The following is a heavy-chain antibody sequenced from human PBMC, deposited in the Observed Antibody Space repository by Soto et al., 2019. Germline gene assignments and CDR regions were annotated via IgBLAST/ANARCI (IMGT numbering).Heavy chain of an antibody. CDR2: ISGSGGST. CDR1: GFTFSSYA. V-gene: IGHV3-23*01. Sequence: GSLRLSCAASGFTFSSYAMSWVRQAPGKGLEWVSAISGSGGSTYYADSVKGRFTISRDNSKNTLYLQMNSLRAEDTAVYYCAKGGTMVRGWGYFDYWGQGTLVTVSS. J-gene: IGHJ4*02. CDR3: AKGGTMVRGWGYFDY. D-gene: IGHD3-10*01.